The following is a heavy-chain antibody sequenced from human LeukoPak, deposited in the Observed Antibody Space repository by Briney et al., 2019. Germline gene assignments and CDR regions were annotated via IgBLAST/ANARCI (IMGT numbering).Heavy chain of an antibody. J-gene: IGHJ4*02. D-gene: IGHD2-2*01. CDR2: INHSGST. CDR3: ARSEGSTCSSRPH. V-gene: IGHV4-34*01. Sequence: PSETLSLTCAVYGGSFSGYYWSWIRQPPGKGLEWIGEINHSGSTNYNPSLKSRVTISVDTSKNQFSLKLSSVTAADTAVYYCARSEGSTCSSRPHWGQGTLVTVSS. CDR1: GGSFSGYY.